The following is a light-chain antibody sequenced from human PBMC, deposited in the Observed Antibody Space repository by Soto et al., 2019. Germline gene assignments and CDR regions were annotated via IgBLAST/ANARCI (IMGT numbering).Light chain of an antibody. V-gene: IGLV2-14*01. CDR2: EVS. CDR1: SSDVGGYNY. J-gene: IGLJ3*02. CDR3: SSYTTISTLEV. Sequence: QSALTQPASVSGSPGQSIPISCTGTSSDVGGYNYVSWYQQHPGKAPKLMIYEVSNRPSGVSNRFSGSKSGNTASLTISGLQAEDEADYYCSSYTTISTLEVFGGGTKLTVL.